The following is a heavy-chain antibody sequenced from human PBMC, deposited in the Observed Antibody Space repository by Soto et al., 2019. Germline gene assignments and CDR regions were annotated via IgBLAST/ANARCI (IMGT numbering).Heavy chain of an antibody. Sequence: EVQLVESGGGLVQPGGSLRLSCAASGFTVSTKYMSWVRQAPGKGLEWVSVIYSGGSTFYADSGRGSFTISRDNSKYTVNLQMNSLRAEDTAVYYCARDPWAADYWGQGTLVTVSS. J-gene: IGHJ4*02. CDR1: GFTVSTKY. V-gene: IGHV3-66*01. CDR2: IYSGGST. D-gene: IGHD3-16*01. CDR3: ARDPWAADY.